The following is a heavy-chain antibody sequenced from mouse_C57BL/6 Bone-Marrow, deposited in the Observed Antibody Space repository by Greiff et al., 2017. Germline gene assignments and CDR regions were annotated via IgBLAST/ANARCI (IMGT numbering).Heavy chain of an antibody. CDR2: IHPNSGST. D-gene: IGHD1-1*01. CDR1: GYTFTSYW. J-gene: IGHJ3*01. V-gene: IGHV1-64*01. Sequence: QVQLQQSGAELVKPGASVKLSCKASGYTFTSYWMHWVKQRPGQGLEWIGMIHPNSGSTNYNEKFKSKATLTVDTSSSTAYMQLSSLTSEDSAVYYCARKSPLYYYGSSAWFAYWGQGTLVTVSA. CDR3: ARKSPLYYYGSSAWFAY.